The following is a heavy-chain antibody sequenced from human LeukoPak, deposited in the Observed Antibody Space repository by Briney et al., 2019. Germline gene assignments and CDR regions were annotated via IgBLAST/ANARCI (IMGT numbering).Heavy chain of an antibody. CDR1: GGSRSGHY. CDR2: IYYTGTT. CDR3: AGFPWGCSTASCYLTN. D-gene: IGHD2-2*01. Sequence: SETLSLTCTVGGGSRSGHYWGWLRQPPGKGMELGGHIYYTGTTFYNPSLNSRVTITLDTSRNQFSLRLTSVIAAATAVYYCAGFPWGCSTASCYLTNWGQGALVTVSS. V-gene: IGHV4-59*11. J-gene: IGHJ4*02.